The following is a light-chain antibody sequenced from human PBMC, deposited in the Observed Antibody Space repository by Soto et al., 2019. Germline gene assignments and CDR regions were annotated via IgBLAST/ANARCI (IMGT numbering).Light chain of an antibody. Sequence: DIQMTQSPSSVSASVGDRVSITCRARQGISSWLAGYKQKPGRAPKLLIYTGSSLQSGVPSRFSGTGSGTAFTLTISSLQPEDVATYYCQHANSFPLTFGVGTKVEIK. V-gene: IGKV1-12*01. J-gene: IGKJ4*01. CDR3: QHANSFPLT. CDR2: TGS. CDR1: QGISSW.